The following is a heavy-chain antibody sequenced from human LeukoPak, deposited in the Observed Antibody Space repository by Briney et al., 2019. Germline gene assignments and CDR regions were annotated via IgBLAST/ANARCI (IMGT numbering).Heavy chain of an antibody. CDR3: ARLPQWGGTYHFDY. CDR2: IYPGDSDT. D-gene: IGHD1-26*01. Sequence: GASLQISCKGSGSIFTNHWIGWVRPLPGKGLEWMGIIYPGDSDTRYSPSFQGQVTISADKSISMAYLQWSSLKASDTAMYYCARLPQWGGTYHFDYWGQGALLTVSS. V-gene: IGHV5-51*01. J-gene: IGHJ4*02. CDR1: GSIFTNHW.